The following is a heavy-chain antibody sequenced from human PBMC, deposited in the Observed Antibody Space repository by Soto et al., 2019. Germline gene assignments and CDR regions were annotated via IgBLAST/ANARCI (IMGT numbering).Heavy chain of an antibody. J-gene: IGHJ3*02. CDR3: ARQIFGVIISGGRDAFDI. CDR2: IIPIFGTA. V-gene: IGHV1-69*01. Sequence: QVQLVQSGAEVKKPGSSVKVSCKASGGTFSTYAISWVRQAPGQGLEWMGGIIPIFGTAKYAQKFQGRVTITADESTRTAYMELSSLRSEDTAVYYCARQIFGVIISGGRDAFDISGQGTMVTVSS. D-gene: IGHD3-3*01. CDR1: GGTFSTYA.